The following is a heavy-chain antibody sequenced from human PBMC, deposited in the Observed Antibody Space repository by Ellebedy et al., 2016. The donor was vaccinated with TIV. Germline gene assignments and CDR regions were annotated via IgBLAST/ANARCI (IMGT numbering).Heavy chain of an antibody. Sequence: ASVKVSXKTSGYTFSNSGFNWVRQAPGQGLEWLGWISTYNHNTDYAPKFQGRVSLTTDTSTATAYMELRGLTSDDTAVYYCARDNWLTAVASQGPPPDYWGQGTLVTVSS. J-gene: IGHJ4*02. CDR3: ARDNWLTAVASQGPPPDY. V-gene: IGHV1-18*01. CDR2: ISTYNHNT. CDR1: GYTFSNSG. D-gene: IGHD4-23*01.